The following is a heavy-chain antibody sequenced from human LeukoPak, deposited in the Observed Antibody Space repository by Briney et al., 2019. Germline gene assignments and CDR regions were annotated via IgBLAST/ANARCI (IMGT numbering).Heavy chain of an antibody. Sequence: GGSLRLSCAASGFTFSRDSMNWVRQAPGRGLEWVSSISSSSTYIHYADSVKDRFTISRDNAKNSLYLQMNSLRAEDTAVYYCARDVSSTSSYFDYWGQGTLVTVSS. V-gene: IGHV3-21*01. CDR3: ARDVSSTSSYFDY. CDR2: ISSSSTYI. CDR1: GFTFSRDS. J-gene: IGHJ4*02. D-gene: IGHD2-2*01.